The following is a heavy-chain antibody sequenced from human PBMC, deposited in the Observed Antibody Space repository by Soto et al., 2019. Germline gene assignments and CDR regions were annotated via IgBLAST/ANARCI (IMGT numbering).Heavy chain of an antibody. CDR3: AKKSDTMIVGIPDY. CDR2: ISGSGGST. D-gene: IGHD3-22*01. J-gene: IGHJ4*02. V-gene: IGHV3-23*01. Sequence: GGSLRLSCAASGFTSSSYAMSWVRQAPGKGLEWVSAISGSGGSTYYADSVKGRFTISRDNSKNTLYLQMNSLRAEDTAVYYCAKKSDTMIVGIPDYWGQGTLVTVSS. CDR1: GFTSSSYA.